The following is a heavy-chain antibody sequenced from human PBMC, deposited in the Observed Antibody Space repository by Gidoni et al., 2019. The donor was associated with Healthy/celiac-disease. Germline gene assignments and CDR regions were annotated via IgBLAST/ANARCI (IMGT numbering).Heavy chain of an antibody. CDR2: IYYSGST. D-gene: IGHD3-22*01. V-gene: IGHV4-30-4*01. CDR3: ARAPRITMIVVVITTPYYFDY. J-gene: IGHJ4*02. CDR1: GGSISSGDYY. Sequence: QVQLQESGPGLVKPSQTLSLTCTVSGGSISSGDYYWSWIRQPPGKGLEWIGYIYYSGSTYYNPSLKSRVTISVDTSKNQFSLKLSSVTAADTAVYYCARAPRITMIVVVITTPYYFDYWGQGTLVTVSS.